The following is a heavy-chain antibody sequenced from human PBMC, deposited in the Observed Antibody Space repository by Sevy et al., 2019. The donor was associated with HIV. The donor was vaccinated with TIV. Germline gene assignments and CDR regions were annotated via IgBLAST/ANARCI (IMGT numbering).Heavy chain of an antibody. CDR1: GFSISGYG. Sequence: GGSLRLSGAASGFSISGYGMHWVRQAPGKGLEWVAVIWYDGTNREYADSVKGRFTISRDNSKNTLYLQMNSLRVEDTAVYYCAREDIRVAGIGYYFHSWGQGTLVTVSS. V-gene: IGHV3-33*01. CDR2: IWYDGTNR. J-gene: IGHJ4*02. CDR3: AREDIRVAGIGYYFHS. D-gene: IGHD6-19*01.